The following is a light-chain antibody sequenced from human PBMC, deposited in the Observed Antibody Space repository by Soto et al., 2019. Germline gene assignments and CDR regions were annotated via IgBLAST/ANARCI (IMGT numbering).Light chain of an antibody. J-gene: IGLJ1*01. Sequence: QSVMTQPHSVSGSPGQSVNISCTGTSSDVGRYNYVSWYQQHPGKAPKLIIYDVTKRPSGVPDRFSGSKSGNTASLTISGLQAEDEVDYYCCSYEGGYTFVFGTAPKVAVL. CDR1: SSDVGRYNY. CDR3: CSYEGGYTFV. CDR2: DVT. V-gene: IGLV2-11*01.